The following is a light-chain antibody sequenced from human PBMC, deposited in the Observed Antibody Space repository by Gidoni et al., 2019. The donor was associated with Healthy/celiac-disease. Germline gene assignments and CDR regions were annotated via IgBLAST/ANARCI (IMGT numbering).Light chain of an antibody. CDR2: KAS. J-gene: IGKJ1*01. Sequence: IQMTPSPSTLSASVGDRVTIICRASQSISSWLAWYQQKPGKAPKLLIYKASSVESGVPSRFSGSGSGTEFTLTISSLQPDDFATYYCQQYNSYSRTFGQGTKVEIK. CDR1: QSISSW. V-gene: IGKV1-5*03. CDR3: QQYNSYSRT.